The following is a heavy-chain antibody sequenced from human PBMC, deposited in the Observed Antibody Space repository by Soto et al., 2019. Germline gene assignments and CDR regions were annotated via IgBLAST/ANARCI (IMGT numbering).Heavy chain of an antibody. J-gene: IGHJ4*02. CDR1: GGTFNSYT. D-gene: IGHD3-16*01. CDR2: INPIFGTA. V-gene: IGHV1-69*06. Sequence: QVQLVQSGAEVKKPGSSMKVSCTTSGGTFNSYTISWVRQAPGQGLEWMGEINPIFGTANYVQKFQDRVTITADRSTNTAYMELSSLRSDDTAVYYCTTNPLRGREYYFFDHWGQGTQVTVSS. CDR3: TTNPLRGREYYFFDH.